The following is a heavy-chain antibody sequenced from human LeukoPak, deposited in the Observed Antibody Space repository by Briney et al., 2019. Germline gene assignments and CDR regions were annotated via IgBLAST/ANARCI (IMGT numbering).Heavy chain of an antibody. Sequence: ASVKVSCKASGYTFTSYAMHWMRQAPGQRLEWMGWINAGNGNTKYSQKFQGRVTITRDTSASTAYMELSSLRSDDTAVYYCARDLWAITMVRGGGLYGMDVWGQGTTVTVSS. CDR1: GYTFTSYA. J-gene: IGHJ6*02. V-gene: IGHV1-3*01. CDR3: ARDLWAITMVRGGGLYGMDV. D-gene: IGHD3-10*01. CDR2: INAGNGNT.